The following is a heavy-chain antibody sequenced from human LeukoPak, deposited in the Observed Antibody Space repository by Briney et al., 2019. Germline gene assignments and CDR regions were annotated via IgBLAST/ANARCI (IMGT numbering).Heavy chain of an antibody. Sequence: SETLSLTCAVYGGSFSGYYWGWIRQPPGKGLEWIGSIYYSGSTYYNPSLKSRVTISVDTSKNQFSLKLSSVTAADTAVYYCARQGYCTNGVCYTVYYYYGMDVWGQGTTVTVSS. CDR1: GGSFSGYY. J-gene: IGHJ6*02. V-gene: IGHV4-39*01. CDR2: IYYSGST. CDR3: ARQGYCTNGVCYTVYYYYGMDV. D-gene: IGHD2-8*01.